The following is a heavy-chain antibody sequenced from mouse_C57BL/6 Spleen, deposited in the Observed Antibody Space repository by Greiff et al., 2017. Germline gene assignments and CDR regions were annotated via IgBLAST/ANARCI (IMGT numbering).Heavy chain of an antibody. CDR1: GYTFTDYE. CDR2: IDPETGGT. Sequence: QVQLQQSGAELVRPGASVTLSCKASGYTFTDYEMHWVKQTPVHGLEWIGAIDPETGGTAYNQKFKGKDILTADKSSSTAYMELRSLTSEDSAVYYCTRSETAQATLFYYAMDYWGQGTSVTVSS. J-gene: IGHJ4*01. CDR3: TRSETAQATLFYYAMDY. V-gene: IGHV1-15*01. D-gene: IGHD3-2*02.